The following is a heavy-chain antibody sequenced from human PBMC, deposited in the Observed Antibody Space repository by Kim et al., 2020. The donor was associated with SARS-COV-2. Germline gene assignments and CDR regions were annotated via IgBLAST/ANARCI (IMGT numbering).Heavy chain of an antibody. CDR2: ISSSSSYI. J-gene: IGHJ4*02. Sequence: GGSLRLSCAASGFTFSSYSMNWVRQAPGKGLEWVSSISSSSSYIYYADSVKGRFTISRDNAKNSLYLQMNSLRAEDTAVYYCARDGGSGSLEGPPFDYWGQGTLVTVSS. V-gene: IGHV3-21*01. CDR1: GFTFSSYS. CDR3: ARDGGSGSLEGPPFDY. D-gene: IGHD1-26*01.